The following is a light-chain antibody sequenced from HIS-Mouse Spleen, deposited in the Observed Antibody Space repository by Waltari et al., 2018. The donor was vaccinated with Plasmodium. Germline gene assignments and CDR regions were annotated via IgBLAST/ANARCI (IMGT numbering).Light chain of an antibody. Sequence: QSVLTQPPSASGTPGQRVTISCSGSISSIGSNTVNWYQQHPGTAPKLLIYSNNQRPAGVPDRFPGSKSGTSASLAISGLQAEDEADYYCAAWDDSLNGVVFAGGTKLTVL. CDR3: AAWDDSLNGVV. CDR1: ISSIGSNT. J-gene: IGLJ2*01. V-gene: IGLV1-44*01. CDR2: SNN.